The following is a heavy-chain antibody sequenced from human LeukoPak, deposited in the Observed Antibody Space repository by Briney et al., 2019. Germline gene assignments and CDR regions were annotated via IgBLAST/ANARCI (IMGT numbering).Heavy chain of an antibody. CDR3: ARGRYSGTTYYFDY. Sequence: GGSLRLSCAASGFTFRDYYMSWIRRAPGEGLEWVSYISSGGSTIYYADSVKGRFTISRDNAKNSLYLQMNSLRAEDTAMYYCARGRYSGTTYYFDYWGQGTLVTVSS. CDR2: ISSGGSTI. V-gene: IGHV3-11*01. J-gene: IGHJ4*02. D-gene: IGHD5-12*01. CDR1: GFTFRDYY.